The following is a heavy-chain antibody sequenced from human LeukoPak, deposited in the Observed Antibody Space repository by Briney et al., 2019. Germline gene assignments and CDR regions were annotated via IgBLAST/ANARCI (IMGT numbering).Heavy chain of an antibody. CDR1: GGSFSGYY. Sequence: PSETLSLTCAVYGGSFSGYYWSWIRQPPGKGLEWIGEINHSGSTNYNPSLKSRVTISVDTSKNQFSLKLSSVTAADTAVYYCARQPSGTVYFDYWGQGTLVTVSS. J-gene: IGHJ4*02. D-gene: IGHD1-1*01. CDR2: INHSGST. CDR3: ARQPSGTVYFDY. V-gene: IGHV4-34*01.